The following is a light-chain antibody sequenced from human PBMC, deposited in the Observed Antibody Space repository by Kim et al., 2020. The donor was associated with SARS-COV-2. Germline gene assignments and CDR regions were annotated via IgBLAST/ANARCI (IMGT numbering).Light chain of an antibody. Sequence: GDRATTTCRASQSISSWLAWYQQKPGKAPKLLIYDASSLESGVPSRFSGSGSGTEFTLTISSLQPDDFATYYCQQYNSYPRTFGQGTKVDIK. J-gene: IGKJ1*01. CDR2: DAS. V-gene: IGKV1-5*01. CDR1: QSISSW. CDR3: QQYNSYPRT.